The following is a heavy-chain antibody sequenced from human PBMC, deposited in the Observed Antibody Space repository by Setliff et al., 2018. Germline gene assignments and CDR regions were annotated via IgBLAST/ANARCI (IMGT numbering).Heavy chain of an antibody. Sequence: SETLSLTCAVSGYSISSGYYWGWIRQPPGKGLEWIGSIYPSGSTYYNPSLRSRVTISVDTSKNQFSLKLSSVTAADTAVDYCATLLANYGSGMDVWGQGTTVTVSS. D-gene: IGHD3-10*01. CDR3: ATLLANYGSGMDV. CDR1: GYSISSGYY. J-gene: IGHJ6*02. V-gene: IGHV4-38-2*01. CDR2: IYPSGST.